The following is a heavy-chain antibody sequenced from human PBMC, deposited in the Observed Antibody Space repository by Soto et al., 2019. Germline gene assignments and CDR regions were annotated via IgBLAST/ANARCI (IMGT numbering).Heavy chain of an antibody. CDR2: IYWDDDK. CDR3: AHGSGWLSDS. J-gene: IGHJ4*02. V-gene: IGHV2-5*02. Sequence: QITLKESGPTLVKPTQTLTLTCTFSGFSLSSPAVGVNWIRQPPGKALEWLALIYWDDDKQYSPSLKSRVTITKDTSKNQVVLTMANMDPVDTATYYCAHGSGWLSDSWGQGILVTVSS. CDR1: GFSLSSPAVG. D-gene: IGHD6-19*01.